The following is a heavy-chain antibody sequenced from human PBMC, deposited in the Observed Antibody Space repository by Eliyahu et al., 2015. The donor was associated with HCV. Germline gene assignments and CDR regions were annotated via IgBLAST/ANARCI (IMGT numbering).Heavy chain of an antibody. Sequence: EVQLXESGGGLIQPGGSLXLSCXASGXSVSRNYMXWVRQAPGKGLEWVSVIYRGGSTYYADSVKGRFSISRDTSKNTLDLQMSSLRAEDAAVYYCTRGAEQLDLNNDVFDYWGQGILVTVSS. J-gene: IGHJ4*02. CDR2: IYRGGST. CDR3: TRGAEQLDLNNDVFDY. CDR1: GXSVSRNY. D-gene: IGHD6-6*01. V-gene: IGHV3-53*01.